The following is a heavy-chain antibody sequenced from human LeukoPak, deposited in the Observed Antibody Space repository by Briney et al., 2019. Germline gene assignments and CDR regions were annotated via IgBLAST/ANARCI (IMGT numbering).Heavy chain of an antibody. D-gene: IGHD3-22*01. CDR3: AKVQDSSGYYYAHFDY. CDR1: GFTFSSYA. J-gene: IGHJ4*02. CDR2: ISGSGGST. Sequence: GGSLRLSCAASGFTFSSYAMSWVRQAPGKGLEWVSAISGSGGSTYYADSVKGRFTISRDNSKNTLYLQMNSLRAEDTAVYYCAKVQDSSGYYYAHFDYWGQGTLVTVSS. V-gene: IGHV3-23*01.